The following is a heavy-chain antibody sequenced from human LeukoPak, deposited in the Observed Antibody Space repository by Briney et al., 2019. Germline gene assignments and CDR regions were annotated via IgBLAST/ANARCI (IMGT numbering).Heavy chain of an antibody. D-gene: IGHD2-2*01. CDR1: GFXLSPYW. J-gene: IGHJ4*02. Sequence: PGGSLRLSCSASGFXLSPYWIHWVRQSPGKGLVWVSRINSDGSSTTYADSVKGRFTISRDNTKNTLYLQMNILRAEDTAVYYCARARCSRTSCNTESDYWGQGTLVTVSS. V-gene: IGHV3-74*01. CDR2: INSDGSST. CDR3: ARARCSRTSCNTESDY.